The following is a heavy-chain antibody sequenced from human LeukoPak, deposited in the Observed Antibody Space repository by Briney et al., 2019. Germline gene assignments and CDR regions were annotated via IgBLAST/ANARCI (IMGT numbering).Heavy chain of an antibody. CDR3: AKDLRVDYGGKRTYYFDY. CDR2: ISGSGGST. J-gene: IGHJ4*02. D-gene: IGHD4-23*01. Sequence: GGSLRLSCAASGFTFSSYAMSWVRQAPGKGLEWVSAISGSGGSTYYADSVKGRFTISRDNSKHTLYLRMNSLRAEDTAVYYCAKDLRVDYGGKRTYYFDYWAREPWSPSPQ. V-gene: IGHV3-23*01. CDR1: GFTFSSYA.